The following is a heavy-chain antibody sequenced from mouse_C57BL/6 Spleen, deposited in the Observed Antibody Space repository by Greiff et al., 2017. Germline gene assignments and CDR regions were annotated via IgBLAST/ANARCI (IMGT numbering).Heavy chain of an antibody. J-gene: IGHJ3*01. CDR3: ARHDPIFYDYDGWFAY. D-gene: IGHD2-4*01. CDR1: GYTFTEYT. Sequence: VQRVESGAELVKPGASVKLSCKASGYTFTEYTIHWVKQRSGQGLEWIGWFYPGSGSIKYNEKFKDKATLTADKSSSTVYMELSRLTSEDSAVYFCARHDPIFYDYDGWFAYWGQGTLVTVSA. CDR2: FYPGSGSI. V-gene: IGHV1-62-2*01.